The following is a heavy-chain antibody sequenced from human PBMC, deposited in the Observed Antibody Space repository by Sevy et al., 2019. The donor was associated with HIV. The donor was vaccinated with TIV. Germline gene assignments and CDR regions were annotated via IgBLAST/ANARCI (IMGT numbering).Heavy chain of an antibody. Sequence: GGSQRLSCSASGFIFSNYAMSWVRQAPGKGLEWVSSISGSGDAFYYSDSVKGRFTIYRDDSNNTLYLHLRSLRAEDTALYYCAKYFYGSGNYAFDNWGQGTLVTVSS. CDR1: GFIFSNYA. V-gene: IGHV3-23*01. J-gene: IGHJ4*02. CDR3: AKYFYGSGNYAFDN. CDR2: ISGSGDAF. D-gene: IGHD3-10*01.